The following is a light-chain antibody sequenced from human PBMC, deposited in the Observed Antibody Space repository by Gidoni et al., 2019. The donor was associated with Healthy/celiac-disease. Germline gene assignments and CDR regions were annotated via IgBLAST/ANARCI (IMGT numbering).Light chain of an antibody. CDR1: SSNIGAGYD. V-gene: IGLV1-40*01. Sequence: QSVLTPPPSVSGAPGQRVTISCTGSSSNIGAGYDVHWYQQLPGSAPKLTIYGNSNRPSGVPDRFSGSKSGTSASLAIPGLQAEDEADYYCQSYDSRLSRSVVFGGGTKLTVL. J-gene: IGLJ2*01. CDR2: GNS. CDR3: QSYDSRLSRSVV.